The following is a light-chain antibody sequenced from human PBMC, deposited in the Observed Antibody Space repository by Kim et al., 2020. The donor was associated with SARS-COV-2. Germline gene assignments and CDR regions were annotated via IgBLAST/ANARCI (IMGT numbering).Light chain of an antibody. V-gene: IGLV2-14*03. CDR3: CSYTSSDTSV. J-gene: IGLJ1*01. Sequence: QAITIACTGTSSDVGGYNSVSWYLQHPGKAPKLLIYDVSNRPSGGSYRFSGSKSGNTASLTISGLQAEDEGDYYCCSYTSSDTSVFGTGTKVTVL. CDR2: DVS. CDR1: SSDVGGYNS.